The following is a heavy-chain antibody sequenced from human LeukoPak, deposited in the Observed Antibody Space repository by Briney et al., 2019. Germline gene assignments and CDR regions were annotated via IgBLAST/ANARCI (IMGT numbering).Heavy chain of an antibody. CDR1: GYSISSTYY. J-gene: IGHJ4*02. CDR3: ARGGSLDDDSVRTFDY. V-gene: IGHV4-38-2*02. CDR2: IYHSGST. D-gene: IGHD3-16*01. Sequence: SETLSLTCTVSGYSISSTYYWGWIRQPPGKGLEWIGSIYHSGSTYYNPSLKSRVTISVDTSKNQFSLKLTSVTAADTAVYYCARGGSLDDDSVRTFDYWGQGSLVSVSS.